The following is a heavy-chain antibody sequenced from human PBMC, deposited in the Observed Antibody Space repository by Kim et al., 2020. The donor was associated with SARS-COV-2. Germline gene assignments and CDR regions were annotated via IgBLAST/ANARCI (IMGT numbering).Heavy chain of an antibody. Sequence: ASVKVSCKASGYTFTSYDINWVRQATGQGLEWMGWMNPNSGNTGYTQKFQGRVTMTRNTSISTAYMELSSLRSEDTAVYYCARAGEGGSSWYLAYYYYYMDVWGKGTTVTVSS. CDR2: MNPNSGNT. CDR3: ARAGEGGSSWYLAYYYYYMDV. D-gene: IGHD6-13*01. CDR1: GYTFTSYD. J-gene: IGHJ6*03. V-gene: IGHV1-8*01.